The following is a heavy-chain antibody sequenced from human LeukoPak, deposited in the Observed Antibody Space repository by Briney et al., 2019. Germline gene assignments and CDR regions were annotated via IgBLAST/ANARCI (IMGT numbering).Heavy chain of an antibody. CDR2: ISGSGGST. CDR1: GFTFSSYA. CDR3: AKRKKGVDTAIPYYYMDV. D-gene: IGHD5-18*01. J-gene: IGHJ6*03. Sequence: KTGGSLRLSCAASGFTFSSYAMSWVRQAPGKGLEWVSAISGSGGSTYYADSVKGRFTISRDNSKNTLYLQMNSLRAEDTAVYYCAKRKKGVDTAIPYYYMDVWGKGTTVTVSS. V-gene: IGHV3-23*01.